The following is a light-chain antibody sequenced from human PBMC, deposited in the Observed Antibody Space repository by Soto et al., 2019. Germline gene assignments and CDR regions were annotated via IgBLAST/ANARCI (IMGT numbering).Light chain of an antibody. J-gene: IGLJ3*02. CDR2: EVI. Sequence: SVPTQPAPVSVPPGQSTTISCTGASSHVVGYKYVSVXQQHTGRAHKLLIFEVINRPSGVSYRFSASKSGNTASLTISGLHAEDKGDYYCSSDRTNRNLVVGGGTKVTVL. CDR3: SSDRTNRNLV. CDR1: SSHVVGYKY. V-gene: IGLV2-14*01.